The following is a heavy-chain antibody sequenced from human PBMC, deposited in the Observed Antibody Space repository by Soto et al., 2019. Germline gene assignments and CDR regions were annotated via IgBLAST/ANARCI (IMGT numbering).Heavy chain of an antibody. D-gene: IGHD3-22*01. J-gene: IGHJ4*02. CDR1: GYTFTNYD. Sequence: ASVKVSCKASGYTFTNYDFSWVRQAPGQGLEWMGWISAHNGYTNYAQRFQGRVTMTIDTSTNTAYMELRGLRSDDTAVYYCAREECIDTSRYPGAYWGQGTLVTVSS. V-gene: IGHV1-18*01. CDR2: ISAHNGYT. CDR3: AREECIDTSRYPGAY.